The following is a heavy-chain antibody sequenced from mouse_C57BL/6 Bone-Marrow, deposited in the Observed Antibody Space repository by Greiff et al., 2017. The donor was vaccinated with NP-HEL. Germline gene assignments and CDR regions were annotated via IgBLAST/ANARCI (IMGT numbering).Heavy chain of an antibody. CDR1: GYSITSGYY. V-gene: IGHV3-6*01. CDR3: GYDGYFLYAMDY. CDR2: ISYDGSN. D-gene: IGHD2-3*01. J-gene: IGHJ4*01. Sequence: EVQVVESGPGLVKPSQSLSLTCSVTGYSITSGYYWNWIRQFPGNKLEWMGYISYDGSNNYNPSLKNRISITRDTSKNQFFLKLNSVTTEDTATYYCGYDGYFLYAMDYWGQGTSVTVSS.